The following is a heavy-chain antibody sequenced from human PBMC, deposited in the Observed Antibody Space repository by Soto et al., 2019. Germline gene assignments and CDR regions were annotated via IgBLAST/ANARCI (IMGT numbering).Heavy chain of an antibody. CDR1: GSSLQDYA. CDR2: IYYNSNRI. J-gene: IGHJ6*04. CDR3: GKDISPGGMDV. V-gene: IGHV3-9*01. Sequence: EVQLVESGGGLVQPGGSLRLSCVGSGSSLQDYAMHWVRQAPGKGLEWVSGIYYNSNRIDYADSVKGRFTISRDNARNSLYLQMNSLRTGDTAFYYCGKDISPGGMDVWGRGIMVTVSS.